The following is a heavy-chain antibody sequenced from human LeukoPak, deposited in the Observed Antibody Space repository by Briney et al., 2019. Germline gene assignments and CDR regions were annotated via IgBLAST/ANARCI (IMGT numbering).Heavy chain of an antibody. J-gene: IGHJ4*02. D-gene: IGHD5-12*01. CDR3: ASIIVATM. V-gene: IGHV3-30-3*01. Sequence: PGGSLXLSCAASGFTFSSYAMHWVRQAPGKGLEWVAVISYDGSNKYYADSVKGRFTISRDNSKNTLYLQMDSLRAEDTAVYYCASIIVATMWGQGTLVTVSS. CDR1: GFTFSSYA. CDR2: ISYDGSNK.